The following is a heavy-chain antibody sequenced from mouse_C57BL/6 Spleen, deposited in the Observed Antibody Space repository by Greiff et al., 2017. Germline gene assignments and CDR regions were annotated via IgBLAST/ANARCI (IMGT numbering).Heavy chain of an antibody. CDR2: ISSGSSTI. CDR3: ARNYDYSWFAY. CDR1: GFTFRDYG. D-gene: IGHD2-4*01. J-gene: IGHJ3*01. Sequence: EVKLMESGGGLVKPGGSLKLSCAASGFTFRDYGMHWVRPAPEKGLEWVAYISSGSSTIYYADTVKGRFTISRDNAKNTLFLQMTSLRSEDTAMYYCARNYDYSWFAYWGQGTLVTVSA. V-gene: IGHV5-17*01.